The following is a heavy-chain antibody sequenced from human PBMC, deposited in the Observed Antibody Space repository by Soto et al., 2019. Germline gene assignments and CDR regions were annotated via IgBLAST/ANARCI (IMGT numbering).Heavy chain of an antibody. J-gene: IGHJ4*02. Sequence: QVQLVQSGAEVKKPGASVKVSCKASGYTFTGYDINWVRQATGQGLEWMGWMTPNSGNTGYAQKFQGRVTMTRDTSRSTAYMELNSLTSEDTAVYYCARNLYNTGSFDHWGQGTLVTVSS. D-gene: IGHD3-10*01. V-gene: IGHV1-8*02. CDR3: ARNLYNTGSFDH. CDR1: GYTFTGYD. CDR2: MTPNSGNT.